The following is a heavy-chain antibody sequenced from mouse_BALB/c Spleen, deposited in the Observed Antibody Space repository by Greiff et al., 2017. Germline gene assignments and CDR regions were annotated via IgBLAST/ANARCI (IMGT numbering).Heavy chain of an antibody. V-gene: IGHV5-12-2*01. J-gene: IGHJ3*01. CDR3: ARQRSWFAY. Sequence: EVKVVESGGGLVQPGGSLKLSCAASGFTFSSYTMSWVRQTPEKRLEWVAYISNGGGSTYYPDTVKGRFTISRDNAKNTLYLQMSSLKSEDTAMYYCARQRSWFAYWGQGTLVTVSA. CDR2: ISNGGGST. CDR1: GFTFSSYT.